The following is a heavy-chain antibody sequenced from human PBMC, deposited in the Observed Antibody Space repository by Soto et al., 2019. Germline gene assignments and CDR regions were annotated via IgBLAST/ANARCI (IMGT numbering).Heavy chain of an antibody. CDR2: IYYSGST. J-gene: IGHJ6*02. CDR3: AKSMPYGAYYYYGMDV. V-gene: IGHV4-59*01. D-gene: IGHD2-2*01. Sequence: SETLSLTCTVSGGSISSYYWSWIRQPPGKGLEWIGYIYYSGSTNYNPSLKSRVTISVDTSKNQFSLKLSSVTAADTAVYYCAKSMPYGAYYYYGMDVWGQGTTVTVSS. CDR1: GGSISSYY.